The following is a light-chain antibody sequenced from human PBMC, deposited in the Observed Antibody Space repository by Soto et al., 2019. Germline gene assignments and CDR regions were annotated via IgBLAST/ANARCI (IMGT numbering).Light chain of an antibody. V-gene: IGLV2-8*01. Sequence: QSVLSQPPSASGSPGQSVTISCTGTTSDIGSYNYVSWYQQHPDKAPKLIIYEVTKRPSGVPDRFSGSKSGNTASLTVSGLQAEDEADYYCSSYAGTNNFGVFGTGTKVTVL. CDR1: TSDIGSYNY. CDR3: SSYAGTNNFGV. J-gene: IGLJ1*01. CDR2: EVT.